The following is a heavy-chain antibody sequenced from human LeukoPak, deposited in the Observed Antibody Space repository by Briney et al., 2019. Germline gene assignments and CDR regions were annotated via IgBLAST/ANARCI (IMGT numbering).Heavy chain of an antibody. CDR3: AKVETSGGANCYALDY. D-gene: IGHD2-2*01. J-gene: IGHJ4*02. CDR1: GFTFSSYA. CDR2: ISGSDGST. Sequence: PGGSLRLSCAASGFTFSSYAMTWVRQAPDKGLDWVSAISGSDGSTYYADSVKGRFTISRDDSQNTLYLQMNSLSAEDTAVYYCAKVETSGGANCYALDYWGQGTLVTVSS. V-gene: IGHV3-23*01.